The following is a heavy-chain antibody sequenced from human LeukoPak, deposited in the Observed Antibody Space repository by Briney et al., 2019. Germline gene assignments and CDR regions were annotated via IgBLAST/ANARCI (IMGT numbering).Heavy chain of an antibody. D-gene: IGHD4-17*01. CDR2: IYSGGST. CDR1: GFTVSSNY. CDR3: ARALTYGDPSQTAGMDV. Sequence: GGSLRLSCAASGFTVSSNYMSWVRQAPGKGLEWVSVIYSGGSTYYADSVKGRFTISRDNSKNTLYLQMNSLRAEDTAVYYCARALTYGDPSQTAGMDVWGQGTTVTVSS. V-gene: IGHV3-53*01. J-gene: IGHJ6*02.